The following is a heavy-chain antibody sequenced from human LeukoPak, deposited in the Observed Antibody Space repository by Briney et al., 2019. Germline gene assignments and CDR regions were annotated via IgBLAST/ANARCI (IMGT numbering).Heavy chain of an antibody. CDR3: ARDYYMGIVDQ. CDR2: ISGSGGTT. D-gene: IGHD3-22*01. Sequence: PGGSLRLSCAASGFTFSSYAMNWVRQAPGKGLEWVSAISGSGGTTYYADSVRGRLTISRDNAKNTLYLQMNSLRVEDTSVYYCARDYYMGIVDQWGQGTRVTVSS. V-gene: IGHV3-23*01. CDR1: GFTFSSYA. J-gene: IGHJ5*02.